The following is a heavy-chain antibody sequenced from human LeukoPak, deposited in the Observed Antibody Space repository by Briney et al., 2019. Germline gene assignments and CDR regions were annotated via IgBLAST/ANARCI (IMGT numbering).Heavy chain of an antibody. J-gene: IGHJ5*02. CDR1: GFTFSSYA. CDR3: AKFSAPSIAAPTLTWFDP. V-gene: IGHV3-23*01. D-gene: IGHD6-13*01. Sequence: GGSLRLSCAASGFTFSSYAMSWVRQAPGKGLEWVSAICGSGGSTYYADSVKGRFTISRDNSKNTLYLQMNSLRAEDTAVYYCAKFSAPSIAAPTLTWFDPWGQGTLVTVSS. CDR2: ICGSGGST.